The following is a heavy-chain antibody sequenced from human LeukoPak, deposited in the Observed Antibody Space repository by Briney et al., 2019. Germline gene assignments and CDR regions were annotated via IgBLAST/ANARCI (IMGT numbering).Heavy chain of an antibody. V-gene: IGHV3-23*01. J-gene: IGHJ4*02. D-gene: IGHD3-22*01. CDR1: GFTFSSYA. CDR3: AKVMIVVVITSPFDY. Sequence: PGGSLRLSCAAPGFTFSSYAMSWVRQAPGKGLEWVSAISGSGGSTYYADSVKGRFTISRDNSKNTLYLQMNSLRAEDTAVYYCAKVMIVVVITSPFDYWGQGTLVTVSS. CDR2: ISGSGGST.